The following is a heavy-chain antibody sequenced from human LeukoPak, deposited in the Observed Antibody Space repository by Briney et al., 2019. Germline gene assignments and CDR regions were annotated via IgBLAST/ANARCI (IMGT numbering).Heavy chain of an antibody. CDR1: GYTFTSYG. J-gene: IGHJ4*02. D-gene: IGHD5-12*01. CDR2: ISAYNGNT. Sequence: ASVRVSCKASGYTFTSYGISWVRQAPGQGLEWMGWISAYNGNTNYAQKLQGRVTMTTDTSTSTAYMELRSLRSDDTAVYYCARDHLGGYDFDYWGQGTLVTVSS. CDR3: ARDHLGGYDFDY. V-gene: IGHV1-18*04.